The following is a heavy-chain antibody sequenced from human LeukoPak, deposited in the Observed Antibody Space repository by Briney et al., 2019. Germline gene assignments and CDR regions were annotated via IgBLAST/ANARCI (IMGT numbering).Heavy chain of an antibody. J-gene: IGHJ3*02. V-gene: IGHV4-30-4*08. CDR2: IYYSGST. D-gene: IGHD3-22*01. CDR1: GGSISSGDYY. Sequence: TLSLTCTVSGGSISSGDYYWSWIRQPPGKGLEWIGYIYYSGSTYYNPSLKSRVTISVDTSKNQFSLKLSSVTAADTAVYYCARDLGGDSSGYYPAGGAFDIWGQGTMVTVSS. CDR3: ARDLGGDSSGYYPAGGAFDI.